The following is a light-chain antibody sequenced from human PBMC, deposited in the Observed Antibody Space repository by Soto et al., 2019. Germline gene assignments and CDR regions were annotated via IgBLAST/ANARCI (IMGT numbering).Light chain of an antibody. CDR3: LQHNSYPYT. CDR1: QGIRNY. V-gene: IGKV1-17*01. CDR2: ATS. Sequence: DIQMTQSPFSLSASVGDRVTITCRASQGIRNYLGWFQQKPGEAPKRLINATSSLEGGVPSRFSGSGSGTEFTLTISSLQPEDFATYYCLQHNSYPYTFGQGTKLEIK. J-gene: IGKJ2*01.